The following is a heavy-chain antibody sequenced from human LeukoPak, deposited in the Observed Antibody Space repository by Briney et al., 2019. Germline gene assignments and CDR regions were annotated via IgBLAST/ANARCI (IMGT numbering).Heavy chain of an antibody. D-gene: IGHD3-22*01. CDR1: GFTFDDYA. V-gene: IGHV3-9*01. CDR2: ISWNSGSI. CDR3: AKGILRNTWYYDSSGYASQD. Sequence: PGGSLRLSCAASGFTFDDYAMHWVRQAPGKGLEWVSGISWNSGSIGYADSVKGRFTISRDNAKNSLYLQMNSLRAEDTALYYCAKGILRNTWYYDSSGYASQDWGQGTLVTVSS. J-gene: IGHJ1*01.